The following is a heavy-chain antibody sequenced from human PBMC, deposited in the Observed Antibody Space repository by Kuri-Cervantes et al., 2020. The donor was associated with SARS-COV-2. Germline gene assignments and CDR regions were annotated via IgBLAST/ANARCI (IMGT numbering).Heavy chain of an antibody. V-gene: IGHV1-69*04. CDR3: ARDPPVAKKFIVATIVSVWFDP. CDR1: GGTFSSYT. D-gene: IGHD5-12*01. Sequence: SVKVSCKASGGTFSSYTISWVRQAPGQGLEWMGRIIPILGIANYAQKFQGRVTITADKSTSTAYMELSSLRSEDTAVYYCARDPPVAKKFIVATIVSVWFDPWGQGTLVTVSS. J-gene: IGHJ5*02. CDR2: IIPILGIA.